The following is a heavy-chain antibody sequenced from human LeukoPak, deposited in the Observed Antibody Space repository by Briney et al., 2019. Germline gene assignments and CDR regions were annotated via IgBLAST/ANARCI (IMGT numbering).Heavy chain of an antibody. J-gene: IGHJ6*03. Sequence: SQTLSLTCTVSGGSISSGGYYWSWLRQHPGKGLEWIGYIYYSGSTYYNPSLKSRVTISVDTPKNQFSLKLSSVTAADTAVYYCARSPYYYDSSGYYYRTGYYYYYMDVWGKGTAVTLFS. CDR2: IYYSGST. V-gene: IGHV4-31*03. CDR3: ARSPYYYDSSGYYYRTGYYYYYMDV. CDR1: GGSISSGGYY. D-gene: IGHD3-22*01.